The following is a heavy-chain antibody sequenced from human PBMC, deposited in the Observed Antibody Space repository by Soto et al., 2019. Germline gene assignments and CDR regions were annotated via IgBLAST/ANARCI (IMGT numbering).Heavy chain of an antibody. CDR1: GFSFNNAW. Sequence: GGSMRLSSAASGFSFNNAWMNWVRQAPGKGLEWVSAISGSGGSTYYADSVKGRFTISRDNSKNTLYLQMNSLRAEDTAVYYSAKAHFWSGLSGYYYYYMDVWGKGTTVTVS. J-gene: IGHJ6*03. CDR3: AKAHFWSGLSGYYYYYMDV. CDR2: ISGSGGST. V-gene: IGHV3-23*01. D-gene: IGHD3-3*02.